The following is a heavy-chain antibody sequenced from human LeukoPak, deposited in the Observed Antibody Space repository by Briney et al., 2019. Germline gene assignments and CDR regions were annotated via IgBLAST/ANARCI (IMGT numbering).Heavy chain of an antibody. CDR2: IYHSGST. CDR1: GYSISSGYY. D-gene: IGHD2/OR15-2a*01. V-gene: IGHV4-38-2*02. CDR3: ASPPFGC. Sequence: SETLSLTCTVSGYSISSGYYWGWIRQPPGKGLEWIGSIYHSGSTYHNPSLKSRVTISVDTSKNQFSLKLSSVTAADTAVYYCASPPFGCWGQGTLVTVSS. J-gene: IGHJ4*02.